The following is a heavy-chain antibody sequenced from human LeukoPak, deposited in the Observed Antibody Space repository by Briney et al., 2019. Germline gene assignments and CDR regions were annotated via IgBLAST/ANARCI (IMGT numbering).Heavy chain of an antibody. J-gene: IGHJ5*02. D-gene: IGHD3-3*01. CDR2: IWFDGSGE. Sequence: GGSLRLSCEASGFNFLSFGMHWARQAPGKGLEWVAVIWFDGSGESYADSVKGRFTISRDNSKNTLYLEMNSLRDEDTAIYYCAREEEYYDFWSGYFNWFDPWGQGTLVTVSS. V-gene: IGHV3-33*01. CDR1: GFNFLSFG. CDR3: AREEEYYDFWSGYFNWFDP.